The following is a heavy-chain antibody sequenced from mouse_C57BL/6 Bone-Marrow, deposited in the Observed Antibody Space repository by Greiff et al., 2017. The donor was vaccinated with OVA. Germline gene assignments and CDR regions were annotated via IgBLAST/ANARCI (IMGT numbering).Heavy chain of an antibody. CDR3: ARAYYSNYVDY. Sequence: DVKLVESGGGLVKPGGSLKLSCAASGFTFSDYGIHWVRQAPEKGLEWVAYISSGSSTIYYADTVKGRFTISRDNAKNTLFLQMTSLRSEDTAMDYCARAYYSNYVDYWGQGTSVTVSS. CDR1: GFTFSDYG. J-gene: IGHJ4*01. D-gene: IGHD2-5*01. V-gene: IGHV5-17*01. CDR2: ISSGSSTI.